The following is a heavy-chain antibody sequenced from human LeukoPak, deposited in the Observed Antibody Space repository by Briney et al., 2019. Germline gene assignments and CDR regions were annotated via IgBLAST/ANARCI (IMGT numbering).Heavy chain of an antibody. D-gene: IGHD6-19*01. CDR3: ARDPLDSSGWYQVGDY. CDR1: GFTFSSYW. Sequence: GGSLRLSCAASGFTFSSYWMSWVRQAPGKGLEWVAVMSFDGSNKYYGESVKGRFTISRDNSKDTLYLQMNSLKIEDTAVYYCARDPLDSSGWYQVGDYWGQGTLVTVSS. J-gene: IGHJ4*02. V-gene: IGHV3-30*03. CDR2: MSFDGSNK.